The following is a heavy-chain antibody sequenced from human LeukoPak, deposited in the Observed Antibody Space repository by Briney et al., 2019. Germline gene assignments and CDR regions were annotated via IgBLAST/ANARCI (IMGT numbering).Heavy chain of an antibody. CDR2: ISYDGNNK. Sequence: PGRSLRLSCAASGFTFSSYDMHWVRQAPGKGLEWVAVISYDGNNKNYADSVKGRFTISRDNSKNTLYLQMNSLRAEDTAVYYCAKDLGDYGGNSDLNYWGQGTLVTVSS. J-gene: IGHJ4*02. D-gene: IGHD4-23*01. CDR1: GFTFSSYD. V-gene: IGHV3-30*18. CDR3: AKDLGDYGGNSDLNY.